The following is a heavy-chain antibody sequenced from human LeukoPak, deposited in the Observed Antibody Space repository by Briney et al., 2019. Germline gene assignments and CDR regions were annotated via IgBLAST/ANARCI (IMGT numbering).Heavy chain of an antibody. J-gene: IGHJ5*02. CDR3: VREAGYCASVCLKSNWFDP. Sequence: PGGSLRLSCAASGFPFSRRAMSWVRQPPGKGLEWVSAISNGKTYYADSVRGRFTISRDDSKNTVYLQMNSLRDEDTALYYCVREAGYCASVCLKSNWFDPWGQGTLVTVSS. D-gene: IGHD2-21*02. CDR1: GFPFSRRA. CDR2: ISNGKT. V-gene: IGHV3-23*01.